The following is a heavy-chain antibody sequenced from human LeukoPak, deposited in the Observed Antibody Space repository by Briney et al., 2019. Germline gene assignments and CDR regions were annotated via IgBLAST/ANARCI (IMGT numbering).Heavy chain of an antibody. Sequence: SETLSLTCTVSGYSISSGYYWGWIRQPPGKGLEWIGIYHSGSTYYNPSLKSRVTISVDTSKNQFSLKLSSVTAADTAVYYCARDLHASTYYDILTGYPNWFDPWGQGTLVTDSS. CDR1: GYSISSGYY. D-gene: IGHD3-9*01. CDR3: ARDLHASTYYDILTGYPNWFDP. V-gene: IGHV4-38-2*02. CDR2: YHSGST. J-gene: IGHJ5*02.